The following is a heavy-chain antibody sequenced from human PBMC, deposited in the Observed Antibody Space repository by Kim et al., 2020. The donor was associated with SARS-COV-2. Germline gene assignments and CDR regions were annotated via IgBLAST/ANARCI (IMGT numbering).Heavy chain of an antibody. Sequence: GGSLRLSCAASGFTFSSYGMHWVRQAPGKGLEWVAVISYDGSNKYYADSVKGRFTISRDNSKNTLYLQMNSLRAEDTAVYYCAKDSLYCSSTSCTSDRERGGMDVWGQGTTVTVSS. CDR3: AKDSLYCSSTSCTSDRERGGMDV. J-gene: IGHJ6*02. CDR1: GFTFSSYG. V-gene: IGHV3-30*18. CDR2: ISYDGSNK. D-gene: IGHD2-2*01.